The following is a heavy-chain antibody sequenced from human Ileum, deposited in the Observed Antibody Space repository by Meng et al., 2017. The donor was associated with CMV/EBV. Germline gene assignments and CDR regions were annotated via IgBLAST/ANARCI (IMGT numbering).Heavy chain of an antibody. CDR3: AREKVQFWSFEY. Sequence: QVQLQEAGPGLVKPSETLSLTCTVSGDSISGFYWSWIRQPAGKGLEWIGRIYISGISNYNPSLKSRVTISEDTSKNQFSLKLSSVTAADTAVYYCAREKVQFWSFEYWGQGSLVTVSS. CDR1: GDSISGFY. V-gene: IGHV4-4*07. J-gene: IGHJ4*02. D-gene: IGHD5-18*01. CDR2: IYISGIS.